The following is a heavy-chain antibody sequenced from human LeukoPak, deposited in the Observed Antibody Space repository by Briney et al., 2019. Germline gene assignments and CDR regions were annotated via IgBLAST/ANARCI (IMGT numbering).Heavy chain of an antibody. CDR1: GFTFSSYS. V-gene: IGHV3-21*01. CDR2: ISISSSSI. CDR3: ARVDIVVVPAANNYYYYGMDV. J-gene: IGHJ6*02. Sequence: LGLSCAASGFTFSSYSMNWVRQAPGKGLERVSSISISSSSIYYADSVKGRFSISRDNAKNSLYLQMNSLRAEDTAVYYCARVDIVVVPAANNYYYYGMDVWGQGTTVTVSS. D-gene: IGHD2-2*01.